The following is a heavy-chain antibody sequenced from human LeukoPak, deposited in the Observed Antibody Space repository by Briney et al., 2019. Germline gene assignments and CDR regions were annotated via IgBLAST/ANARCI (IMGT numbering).Heavy chain of an antibody. V-gene: IGHV4-59*01. CDR3: ASGMATITPFDY. CDR2: IYYSGST. J-gene: IGHJ4*02. CDR1: GGSISSYY. D-gene: IGHD5-24*01. Sequence: PSETLSLTCTVSGGSISSYYWSWIRQPPGKGLEWIGYIYYSGSTNYNPSLESRVTISVDTSKNQFSLKLSSVTAADTAVYYCASGMATITPFDYWGQGTLVTVSS.